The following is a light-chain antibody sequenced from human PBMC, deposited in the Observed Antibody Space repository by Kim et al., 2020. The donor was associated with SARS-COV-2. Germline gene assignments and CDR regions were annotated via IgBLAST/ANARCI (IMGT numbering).Light chain of an antibody. CDR1: QSVSSK. Sequence: SEKQGERATLSCRAGQSVSSKLAWYQQKPVQAPRLLIYGASTRATGIPARFSGSGSGTEFTHTISSLQSEDFAVYYCQQYNNWPLTFGQGTKQEN. J-gene: IGKJ2*01. V-gene: IGKV3-15*01. CDR2: GAS. CDR3: QQYNNWPLT.